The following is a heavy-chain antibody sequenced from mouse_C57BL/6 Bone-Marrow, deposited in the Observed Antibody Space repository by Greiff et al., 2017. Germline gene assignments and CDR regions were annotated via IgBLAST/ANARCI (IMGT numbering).Heavy chain of an antibody. CDR3: ARGYYAMDY. V-gene: IGHV5-15*01. J-gene: IGHJ4*01. CDR1: GFTFSDYG. Sequence: EVQVVESGGGLVQPGGSLKLSCAASGFTFSDYGMAWVRQAPRKGPEWVAFISNLAYSIYYAATVTGRFTISRENAKNTLYLEMSSLRSEDTAMYYCARGYYAMDYWGQGTSVTVSS. CDR2: ISNLAYSI.